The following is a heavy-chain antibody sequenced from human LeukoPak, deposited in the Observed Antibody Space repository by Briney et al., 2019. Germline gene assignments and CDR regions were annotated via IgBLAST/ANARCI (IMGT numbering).Heavy chain of an antibody. CDR3: ARLREIPVFGVVTKSTSYFDC. J-gene: IGHJ4*02. CDR1: GFTFTNYW. Sequence: GGSLRLSCAASGFTFTNYWMSWVRQAPGKGLELVANIKQDRSEKYYVDSVKGRFTISRDNAKNPLYLQMNSLRAEDTAVYYCARLREIPVFGVVTKSTSYFDCWGQGTLVTVSS. D-gene: IGHD3-3*01. V-gene: IGHV3-7*01. CDR2: IKQDRSEK.